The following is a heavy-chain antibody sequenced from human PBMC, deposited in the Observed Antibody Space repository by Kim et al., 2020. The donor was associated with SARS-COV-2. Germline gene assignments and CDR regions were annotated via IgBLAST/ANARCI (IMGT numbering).Heavy chain of an antibody. CDR3: AAGAPGH. Sequence: HRGSSGYNPSLKSRVSMSVDTSKNQFSLRLSSVTAADTAIYYCAAGAPGHWGQGTLVTVSS. J-gene: IGHJ1*01. CDR2: HRGSS. V-gene: IGHV4-34*01.